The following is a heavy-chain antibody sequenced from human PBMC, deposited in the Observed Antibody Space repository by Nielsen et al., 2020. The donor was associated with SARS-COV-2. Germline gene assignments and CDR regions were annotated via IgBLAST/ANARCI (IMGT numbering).Heavy chain of an antibody. V-gene: IGHV3-7*03. J-gene: IGHJ6*02. D-gene: IGHD4-11*01. CDR2: INPDGSEK. CDR1: GFTSSSNW. Sequence: GGSLRLSCAASGFTSSSNWMAWVRQAPGKGLEWVATINPDGSEKYYVDSVKGRFTISRDNAKNSLYLQMNRLRAEDTAVFYCARDLYQPTVSGDYYYYYGMDVWGQGTTVTV. CDR3: ARDLYQPTVSGDYYYYYGMDV.